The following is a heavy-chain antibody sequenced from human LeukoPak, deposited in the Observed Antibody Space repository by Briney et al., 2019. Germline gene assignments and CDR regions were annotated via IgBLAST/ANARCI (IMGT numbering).Heavy chain of an antibody. CDR2: IFHRGST. CDR3: ARHRYSYDYSFDY. CDR1: GYSITNGYH. D-gene: IGHD5-18*01. Sequence: PSETLSLTCAVSGYSITNGYHWGRIRQPPGKGLEWIGTIFHRGSTYYNPSLKSRVTISVDTSKNQFSLKLSSVTAADSAVYYCARHRYSYDYSFDYWGQGALVTVPS. V-gene: IGHV4-38-2*01. J-gene: IGHJ4*02.